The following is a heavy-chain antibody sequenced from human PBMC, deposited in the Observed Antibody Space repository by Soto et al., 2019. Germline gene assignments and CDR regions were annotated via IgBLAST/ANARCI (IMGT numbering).Heavy chain of an antibody. D-gene: IGHD3-10*01. Sequence: VGSLILSCASAGFKFRSYAIIWASQAPGKGLEWVSAIRGSGGSTYYADSVKGRFTISRDNSKNTLYLQMNSLRAEDTAVYYCAKEGSSEVRALHYYGMDVWGQGTTVTVSS. CDR3: AKEGSSEVRALHYYGMDV. CDR2: IRGSGGST. V-gene: IGHV3-23*01. J-gene: IGHJ6*02. CDR1: GFKFRSYA.